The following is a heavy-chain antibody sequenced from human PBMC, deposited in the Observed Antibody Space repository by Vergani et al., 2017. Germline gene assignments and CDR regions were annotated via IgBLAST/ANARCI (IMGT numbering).Heavy chain of an antibody. CDR3: ARGLRLGSYGSGSYDH. D-gene: IGHD3-10*01. V-gene: IGHV4-34*01. CDR1: GGSFSGYY. CDR2: IKHSERT. J-gene: IGHJ4*02. Sequence: QVQLQQWGAGLLKPSETLSLTCAVYGGSFSGYYWSWIRKPPGKGLEWIGEIKHSERTNYNPYLKSRVTISVDTSKNQVSLKLSAVTAADTAVYYCARGLRLGSYGSGSYDHWGQGTLVTVPA.